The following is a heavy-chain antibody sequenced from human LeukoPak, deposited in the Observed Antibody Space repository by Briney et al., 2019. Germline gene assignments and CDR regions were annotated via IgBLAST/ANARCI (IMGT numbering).Heavy chain of an antibody. J-gene: IGHJ4*02. D-gene: IGHD4-17*01. Sequence: PSETLSLTCTVCGGSISSSSYYWGWIRQPPGKGLEWIGSIYYSGSTYYNPSLKSRVTISVDTSKNQFSLKLSSVPAADTAVYYCASFDYGDFLFDYWGQGTLVTVSS. V-gene: IGHV4-39*01. CDR3: ASFDYGDFLFDY. CDR2: IYYSGST. CDR1: GGSISSSSYY.